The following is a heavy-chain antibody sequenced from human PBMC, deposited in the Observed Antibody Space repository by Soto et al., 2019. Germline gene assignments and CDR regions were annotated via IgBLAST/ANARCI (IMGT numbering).Heavy chain of an antibody. D-gene: IGHD2-8*01. Sequence: GGSLRLSCAASGFTFSSYAMSWVRQAPGKGLEWVSAISGSGGSTYYADSVKGRFTISRDNSKNTLYLQMNSLRAEDTAVYYCAKGSQGDIVLMVYAIPPHFDYWGQGTLVTVSS. CDR1: GFTFSSYA. V-gene: IGHV3-23*01. CDR2: ISGSGGST. J-gene: IGHJ4*02. CDR3: AKGSQGDIVLMVYAIPPHFDY.